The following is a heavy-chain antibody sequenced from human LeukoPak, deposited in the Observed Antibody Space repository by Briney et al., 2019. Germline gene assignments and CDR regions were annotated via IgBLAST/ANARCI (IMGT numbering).Heavy chain of an antibody. CDR1: GFTFSSYG. CDR3: ARVLGTSCYGPIDY. D-gene: IGHD2-2*01. V-gene: IGHV3-23*01. Sequence: PGGSLRLSCAASGFTFSSYGMHWVRQAPGKGLEWVSVVSGSGGSIYYADSVKGRFTISRDSSKNTLYLQMNSLRAEDTAVYHCARVLGTSCYGPIDYWGQGTLVTVSS. CDR2: VSGSGGSI. J-gene: IGHJ4*02.